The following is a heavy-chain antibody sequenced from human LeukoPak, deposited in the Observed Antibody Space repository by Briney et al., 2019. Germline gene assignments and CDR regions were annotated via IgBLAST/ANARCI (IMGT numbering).Heavy chain of an antibody. CDR3: ARGKIKSDY. J-gene: IGHJ4*02. Sequence: PSETLSLTCTVSGGSISSYYWSWIRQPPGKGLEWIGYIYYSGSTNYNPSLKSRVTISVDTSKNQFSLKLSSVTAADTAVYYCARGKIKSDYWGQGTLVTVSS. V-gene: IGHV4-59*01. CDR2: IYYSGST. CDR1: GGSISSYY.